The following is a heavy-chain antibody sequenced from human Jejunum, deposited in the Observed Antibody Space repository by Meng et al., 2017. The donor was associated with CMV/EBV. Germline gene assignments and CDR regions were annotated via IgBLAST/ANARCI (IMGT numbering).Heavy chain of an antibody. D-gene: IGHD6-6*01. CDR1: GLTFSSYS. V-gene: IGHV3-30*03. J-gene: IGHJ5*02. Sequence: GLTFSSYSMNGVRQVPGKGLERVAVISYDGNKGYYTDSVEGRFTVSRDDSKSTVYLQMDNLRPEDTAVYYCAGGRSASILFWLQPWGQGTPVTVSS. CDR2: ISYDGNKG. CDR3: AGGRSASILFWLQP.